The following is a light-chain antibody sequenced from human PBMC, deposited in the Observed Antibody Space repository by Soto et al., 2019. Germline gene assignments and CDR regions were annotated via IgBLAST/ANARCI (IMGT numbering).Light chain of an antibody. Sequence: DIQMTQSPSTLSASVGDRVTITCRASQIISRWLAWYQQKPGKAPKLLIYKASSLESGVPSRFSGSGSGTEFTLTISSLQPEDFATYFCQQLNSYPLTFGGGTKVDIK. CDR1: QIISRW. V-gene: IGKV1-5*03. CDR2: KAS. J-gene: IGKJ4*01. CDR3: QQLNSYPLT.